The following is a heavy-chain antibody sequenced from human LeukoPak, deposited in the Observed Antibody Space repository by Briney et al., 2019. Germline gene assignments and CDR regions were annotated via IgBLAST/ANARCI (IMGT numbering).Heavy chain of an antibody. CDR2: ISSSSSYI. D-gene: IGHD3-3*01. CDR1: GFTFSSYS. CDR3: ARDCSYYDFWSGYFDY. V-gene: IGHV3-21*01. J-gene: IGHJ4*02. Sequence: PGGSLRLSCAASGFTFSSYSMNWVRQAPGKGLEWVSSISSSSSYIYYADSVKGRFTISRDNAKNSLYLQMNSLRAEDTAVYYCARDCSYYDFWSGYFDYWGQGTLVTVSS.